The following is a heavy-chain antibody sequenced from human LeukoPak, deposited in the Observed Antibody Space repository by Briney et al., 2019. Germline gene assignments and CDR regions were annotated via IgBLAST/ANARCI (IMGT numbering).Heavy chain of an antibody. CDR3: AKGIYSSGWSYFDY. D-gene: IGHD6-19*01. Sequence: PGGSLRLSCAASGFTFSDYYMSWVRQAPGKGLEWVSTLSGSDITTYYADSVKGRFTISRDNSKNTLYLQMNSLRAEDTAVYYCAKGIYSSGWSYFDYWGHGTLVTVSS. V-gene: IGHV3-23*01. CDR1: GFTFSDYY. J-gene: IGHJ4*01. CDR2: LSGSDITT.